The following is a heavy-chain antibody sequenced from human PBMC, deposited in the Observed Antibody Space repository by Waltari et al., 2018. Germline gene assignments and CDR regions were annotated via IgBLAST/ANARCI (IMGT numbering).Heavy chain of an antibody. CDR3: SRLAHHGVSGGDF. J-gene: IGHJ4*02. Sequence: QVQLVQSGDEVTKPVDSVQVSCKDSGYTFISNAINWVRHAPGQGIWWMGWISAYDGSTEYAQIFQGRISMTTDTSTRTAYMELRGLTSDDSAVYYCSRLAHHGVSGGDFWGQGTLVTVSS. V-gene: IGHV1-18*04. CDR2: ISAYDGST. CDR1: GYTFISNA. D-gene: IGHD3-10*01.